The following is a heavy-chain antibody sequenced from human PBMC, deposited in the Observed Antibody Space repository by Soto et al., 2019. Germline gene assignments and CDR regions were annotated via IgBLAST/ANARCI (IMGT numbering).Heavy chain of an antibody. J-gene: IGHJ4*02. CDR3: ARDGGVRNYYDNSVPAFFDY. CDR2: IWYDGTNK. Sequence: GGSLRLSCAASQFTFSTYGMHWVRQAPGKGLEWMAVIWYDGTNKYYADSVKGRFTVFRDNSKNMLYLQMNSLRAEDTAMYYCARDGGVRNYYDNSVPAFFDYWGQGT. V-gene: IGHV3-33*01. CDR1: QFTFSTYG. D-gene: IGHD3-22*01.